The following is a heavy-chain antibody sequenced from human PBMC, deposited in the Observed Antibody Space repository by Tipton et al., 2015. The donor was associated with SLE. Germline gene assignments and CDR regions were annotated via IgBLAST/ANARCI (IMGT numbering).Heavy chain of an antibody. Sequence: SLRLSCAASGFTFRTYWMHWVRQVPGKGLVWVSRITTGGSSTSYADSVKGRFTISRDNAKNTVYLQMNSLRAEDTAVYYCARGRAYFDFSSGLPFDNWGQGTLVTVSS. CDR2: ITTGGSST. J-gene: IGHJ4*02. D-gene: IGHD3-3*01. CDR3: ARGRAYFDFSSGLPFDN. V-gene: IGHV3-74*01. CDR1: GFTFRTYW.